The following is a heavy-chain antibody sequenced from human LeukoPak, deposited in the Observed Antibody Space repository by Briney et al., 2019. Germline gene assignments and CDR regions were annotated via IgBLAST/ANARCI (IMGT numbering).Heavy chain of an antibody. CDR1: GYTFTSYG. J-gene: IGHJ4*02. CDR3: ARGTPQYSSSWYGNFPDY. Sequence: ASVKVSCKASGYTFTSYGINWVRQATGQGLEWMGWMNPNSGNTGYAQKFQGRVTITRNTSISTAYMELSSLRSEDTAVYYCARGTPQYSSSWYGNFPDYWGQGTLVTVSS. D-gene: IGHD6-13*01. CDR2: MNPNSGNT. V-gene: IGHV1-8*03.